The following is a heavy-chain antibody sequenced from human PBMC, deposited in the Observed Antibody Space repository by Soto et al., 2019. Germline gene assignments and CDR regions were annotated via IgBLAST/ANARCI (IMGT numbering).Heavy chain of an antibody. J-gene: IGHJ5*02. Sequence: ASVKVSCKASGYTFTAYYIHWVRQAPGQGPEWMAWINPDSGATYSAPKFQGRVTVTSDTSTNTSSMELSSLRSDDTAVYYCARVKYGNLRPPTSLSDPWGQGPLVTVSS. CDR1: GYTFTAYY. V-gene: IGHV1-2*02. CDR2: INPDSGAT. D-gene: IGHD3-10*01. CDR3: ARVKYGNLRPPTSLSDP.